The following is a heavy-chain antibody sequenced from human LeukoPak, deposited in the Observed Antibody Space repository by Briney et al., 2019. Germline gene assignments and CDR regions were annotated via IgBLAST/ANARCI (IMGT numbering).Heavy chain of an antibody. J-gene: IGHJ4*02. D-gene: IGHD2-15*01. Sequence: GGSLRLSCAASGFTFSTYGMNWVRRAPGKGLEWVSFISSTSSTIYYADSVEGRFTISRDNAKNSLYLQMNSLRAEDTAVYYCARDIVVVVATDYYFDYWGQGTLVTVSS. CDR1: GFTFSTYG. V-gene: IGHV3-48*01. CDR2: ISSTSSTI. CDR3: ARDIVVVVATDYYFDY.